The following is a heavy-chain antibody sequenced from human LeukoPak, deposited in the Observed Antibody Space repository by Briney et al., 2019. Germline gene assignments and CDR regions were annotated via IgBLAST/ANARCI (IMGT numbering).Heavy chain of an antibody. Sequence: GGSLRLSCAASGFTFSDYDLHWVRQAPGKGLEWVSLILYDGNQIYYADSVRGRFTISRDNSKNTLYLQMNSLRAEDTAVYYCARGTYYDFWSGYSGSYNWFDPWGQGTLVTVSS. V-gene: IGHV3-30-3*01. CDR2: ILYDGNQI. D-gene: IGHD3-3*01. CDR1: GFTFSDYD. CDR3: ARGTYYDFWSGYSGSYNWFDP. J-gene: IGHJ5*02.